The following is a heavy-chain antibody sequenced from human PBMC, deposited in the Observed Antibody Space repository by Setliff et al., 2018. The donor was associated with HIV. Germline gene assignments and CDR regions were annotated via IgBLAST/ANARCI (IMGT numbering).Heavy chain of an antibody. Sequence: ETLSLTCTVSGGSISSDSYYWGWIRQPPGKGLEWLGSFYYSGKTYYNPSLKSRVTISVDTSNNHFSLRLNSVTAADTAIYYCARQGAVTVHSFDSWGPGALVTVSS. CDR2: FYYSGKT. CDR3: ARQGAVTVHSFDS. D-gene: IGHD6-19*01. CDR1: GGSISSDSYY. J-gene: IGHJ4*02. V-gene: IGHV4-39*01.